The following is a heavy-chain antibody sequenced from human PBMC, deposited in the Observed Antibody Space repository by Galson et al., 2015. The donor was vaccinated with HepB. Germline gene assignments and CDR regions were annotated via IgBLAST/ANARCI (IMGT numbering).Heavy chain of an antibody. D-gene: IGHD2-2*02. CDR3: GRHGIYTPLVLSFFGY. CDR2: IHYSGST. V-gene: IGHV4-39*01. Sequence: SETLSLTCSVSGDSITSGNYYWGWIRQPPGKGLEWIGSIHYSGSTYYTPSLKSRVTISVDTSRNQFSLRLSSVTAAEPSVFYCGRHGIYTPLVLSFFGYWGQGTLVTVSS. J-gene: IGHJ4*02. CDR1: GDSITSGNYY.